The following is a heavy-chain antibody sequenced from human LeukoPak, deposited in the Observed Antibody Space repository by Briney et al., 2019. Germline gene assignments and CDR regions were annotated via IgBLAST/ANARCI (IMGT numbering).Heavy chain of an antibody. CDR1: GFTFSSYS. D-gene: IGHD5-24*01. Sequence: GGSLRLSCAASGFTFSSYSMNWVRQAPGKGLEWVSSISSSSSYIYYADSVKGRFTISRDNAKNSLYLQMNSLRAEDTAVYYCARDVRRDGYNYIDYWGQGTLVTVSS. V-gene: IGHV3-21*01. CDR2: ISSSSSYI. J-gene: IGHJ4*02. CDR3: ARDVRRDGYNYIDY.